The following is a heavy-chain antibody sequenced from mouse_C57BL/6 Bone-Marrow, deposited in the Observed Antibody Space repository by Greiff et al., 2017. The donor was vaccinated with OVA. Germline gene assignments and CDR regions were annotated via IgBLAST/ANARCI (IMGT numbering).Heavy chain of an antibody. CDR2: IRLKSDNYAT. D-gene: IGHD1-1*01. V-gene: IGHV6-3*01. CDR1: GFTFSNYW. J-gene: IGHJ2*01. Sequence: EVMLVESGGGLVQPGGSMKLSCVASGFTFSNYWMNWVRQSPEKGLEWVAQIRLKSDNYATHYAESVKGRFTISRDDSKSSVYLQMNNLRAEYTGIYYCTGEDYSYILDYWGQGTTLTVSS. CDR3: TGEDYSYILDY.